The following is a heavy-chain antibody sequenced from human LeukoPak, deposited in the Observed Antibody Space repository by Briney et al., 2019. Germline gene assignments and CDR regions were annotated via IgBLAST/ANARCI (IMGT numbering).Heavy chain of an antibody. CDR1: GFTFSSYA. D-gene: IGHD2-15*01. CDR3: AKVLSGRVGVAATVDY. CDR2: ISGSGGST. V-gene: IGHV3-23*01. Sequence: GGSLRLSCAASGFTFSSYAVSWVRQAPGKGLEWVSAISGSGGSTYYADSVKGRFTISRDNSKNTLYLQMNSLRAEDTAVYYCAKVLSGRVGVAATVDYWGQGTLVTVSS. J-gene: IGHJ4*02.